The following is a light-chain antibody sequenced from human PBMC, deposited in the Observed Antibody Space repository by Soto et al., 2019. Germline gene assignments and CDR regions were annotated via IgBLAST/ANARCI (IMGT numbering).Light chain of an antibody. J-gene: IGKJ4*01. CDR3: QQYGSSPLT. CDR1: QSVSSSY. CDR2: GAS. V-gene: IGKV3-20*01. Sequence: EIVLTQSPGTLSLSPGERATLSCRASQSVSSSYLVWYQQKPGQAPRLLIYGASSRATDIPDRFSGSGSGTDFTLTISRLEPEDFAVYYCQQYGSSPLTFGGGTKVEIK.